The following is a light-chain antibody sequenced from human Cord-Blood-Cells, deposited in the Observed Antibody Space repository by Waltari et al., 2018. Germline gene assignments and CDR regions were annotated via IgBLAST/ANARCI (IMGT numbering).Light chain of an antibody. V-gene: IGKV3-11*01. CDR3: QQRSNWPGFT. CDR2: DAS. J-gene: IGKJ3*01. Sequence: IVLTQSPATLSLSPGERATLSCRASQSVSSYLAWYQQKPGQAPRLLIYDASNRATGIPARFSGSGSGTDFPLTISSLEPEDFAVYYCQQRSNWPGFTFGPGTKVDIK. CDR1: QSVSSY.